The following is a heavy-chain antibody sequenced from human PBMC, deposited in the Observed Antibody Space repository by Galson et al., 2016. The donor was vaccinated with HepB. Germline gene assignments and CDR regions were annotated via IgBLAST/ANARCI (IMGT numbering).Heavy chain of an antibody. CDR3: ARSIEVAGTAIDY. Sequence: SVKVSCKAAGGTFDSFAISWVRQAPGQGLEWMGGIIPIFGPAKYARKFRGRVTITADESTSTAYLELSSLRSEDTAVYYCARSIEVAGTAIDYWGQGTLGTVSS. CDR2: IIPIFGPA. V-gene: IGHV1-69*13. D-gene: IGHD6-19*01. J-gene: IGHJ4*02. CDR1: GGTFDSFA.